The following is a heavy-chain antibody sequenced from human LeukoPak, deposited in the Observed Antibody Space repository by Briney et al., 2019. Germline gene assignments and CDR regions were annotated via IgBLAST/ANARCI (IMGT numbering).Heavy chain of an antibody. D-gene: IGHD3-22*01. V-gene: IGHV3-21*01. CDR3: AREWGVDYYDSSGYYEYFDY. CDR2: ISSSSSYI. Sequence: GGSLRLSCAASGFLFSNYWMNWVRQAPGKGLEWVSSISSSSSYIYYADSVKGRFTISRDNAKNSLYLQMNSLRAEDTAVYYCAREWGVDYYDSSGYYEYFDYWGQGTLVTVSS. J-gene: IGHJ4*02. CDR1: GFLFSNYW.